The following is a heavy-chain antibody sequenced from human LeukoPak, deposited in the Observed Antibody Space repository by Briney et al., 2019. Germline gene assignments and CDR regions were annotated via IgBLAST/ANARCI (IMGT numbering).Heavy chain of an antibody. CDR1: GGSISSYY. CDR2: IYTSGST. D-gene: IGHD3-10*01. V-gene: IGHV4-4*07. J-gene: IGHJ6*02. CDR3: ARIQYYYGSGTQRGMDV. Sequence: PSETLSLTCTVSGGSISSYYWSWIRQPAGKGLEWIGRIYTSGSTNYNPSLKSRVTISVDTSKNQFSLKLSSVTAADTAVYYCARIQYYYGSGTQRGMDVWGQGTTVTVSS.